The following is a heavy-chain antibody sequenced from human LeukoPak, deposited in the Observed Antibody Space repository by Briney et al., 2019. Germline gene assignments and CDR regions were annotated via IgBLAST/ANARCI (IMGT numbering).Heavy chain of an antibody. J-gene: IGHJ4*02. CDR1: GFTFSSYA. Sequence: PGGSLRLSCAASGFTFSSYAMSWVRQAPGKGLEWVSAISGSGGSTYYADSVKGRFTISRDNPKTTLYLQMNSLRAEDTAVYYCAKSPDSSGYFCYFDYWGQGTLVTVSS. V-gene: IGHV3-23*01. CDR2: ISGSGGST. D-gene: IGHD3-22*01. CDR3: AKSPDSSGYFCYFDY.